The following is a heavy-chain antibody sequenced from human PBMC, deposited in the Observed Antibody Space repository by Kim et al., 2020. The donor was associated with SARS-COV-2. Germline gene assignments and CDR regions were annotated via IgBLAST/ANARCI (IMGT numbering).Heavy chain of an antibody. CDR2: ISGSGVNT. CDR3: AKPFAIVSDYDYIDYYY. J-gene: IGHJ6*01. V-gene: IGHV3-23*01. CDR1: GFTFSSYA. D-gene: IGHD3-16*01. Sequence: GGSLRLSCAASGFTFSSYAMSWVRQAPGKGLEWVSGISGSGVNTYYADSGKGRLSISRDNSKNTLYLQMNSLRAEDTAVYYCAKPFAIVSDYDYIDYYY.